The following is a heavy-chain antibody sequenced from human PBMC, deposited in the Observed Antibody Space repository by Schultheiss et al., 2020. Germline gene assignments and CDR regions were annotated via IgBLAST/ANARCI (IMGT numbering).Heavy chain of an antibody. J-gene: IGHJ6*02. V-gene: IGHV4-59*01. CDR3: ARDTYYYGLDV. CDR1: GGSISSYY. Sequence: SETLSLTCTVSGGSISSYYWSWIRQPPGKGLEWIGSIYYSGSTNYNPSLKSRVTISIDTSKNQFSLKVNSVTAADTAVYYCARDTYYYGLDVWGQGTAVTVSS. CDR2: IYYSGST.